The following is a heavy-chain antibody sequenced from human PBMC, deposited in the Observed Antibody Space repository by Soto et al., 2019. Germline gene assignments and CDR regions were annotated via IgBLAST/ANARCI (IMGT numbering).Heavy chain of an antibody. Sequence: QVQLVQSGAEVRQPGASVKVSCKASGYTFSTYGISWVRQAPGQGLEWMGWISGYNGDTNYAQKVQGRLTITTDTSTRTAYMELRSLRSDDTAVYYCARDRQLAAAGTFFDYWGQGTLVTVSS. CDR1: GYTFSTYG. CDR3: ARDRQLAAAGTFFDY. J-gene: IGHJ4*02. V-gene: IGHV1-18*01. CDR2: ISGYNGDT. D-gene: IGHD6-13*01.